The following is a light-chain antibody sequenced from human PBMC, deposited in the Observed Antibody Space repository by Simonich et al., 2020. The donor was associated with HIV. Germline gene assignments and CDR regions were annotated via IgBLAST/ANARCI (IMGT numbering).Light chain of an antibody. CDR1: TLGEKY. CDR2: QDY. CDR3: QAWDSSSVV. V-gene: IGLV3-1*01. J-gene: IGLJ2*01. Sequence: SYELTQPPSVSVSPGQTATITCSGDTLGEKYVCWYQQKPGQSPGLVIYQDYKRPSGIPERFSGSNSGNTATLTISETQAMDEADYYCQAWDSSSVVFGGGTKLTVL.